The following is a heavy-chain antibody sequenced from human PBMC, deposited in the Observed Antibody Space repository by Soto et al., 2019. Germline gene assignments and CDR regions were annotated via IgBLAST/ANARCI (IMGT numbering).Heavy chain of an antibody. CDR2: ISGSGDNT. V-gene: IGHV3-23*04. CDR1: GFPFSNYA. Sequence: EVQLVESGGGLVQPGGSLRLSCADSGFPFSNYAMSWVRQAPGKGLEWVSSISGSGDNTYYADSVKGRFTISRDNSKNTLQLQMNTLIAEDKAVYYCTTAGYCSGGSCHVAFDIWGQGTMVTVSS. CDR3: TTAGYCSGGSCHVAFDI. J-gene: IGHJ3*02. D-gene: IGHD2-15*01.